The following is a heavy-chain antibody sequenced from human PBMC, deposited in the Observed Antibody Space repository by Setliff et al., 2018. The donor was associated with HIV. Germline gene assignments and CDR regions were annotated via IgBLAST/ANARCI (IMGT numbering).Heavy chain of an antibody. CDR2: IIPLVGLA. J-gene: IGHJ4*02. CDR1: GDTLSSYS. D-gene: IGHD3-10*01. Sequence: GASVKVSCKASGDTLSSYSISWVRQAPGQVLEWMGAIIPLVGLADYAQKFQGRLTLTGDKSTNIVNMDLSSLTFEDTAVYFCVRDRWGSGSFGSIHCWGPGTLVTVSS. V-gene: IGHV1-69*10. CDR3: VRDRWGSGSFGSIHC.